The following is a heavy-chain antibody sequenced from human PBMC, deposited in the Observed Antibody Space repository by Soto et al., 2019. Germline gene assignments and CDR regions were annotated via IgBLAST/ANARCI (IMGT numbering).Heavy chain of an antibody. J-gene: IGHJ6*02. CDR2: IIPIFGTA. CDR3: ASITSMGKHYYYGVEG. CDR1: GYTFTSYY. D-gene: IGHD3-10*01. Sequence: SVKVACKASGYTFTSYYIHWVRQAPGQGLEWMGGIIPIFGTANYAQKFQGRVTITADESTSTAYMELSSLRSEDTAVYYCASITSMGKHYYYGVEGSCQAPTV. V-gene: IGHV1-69*13.